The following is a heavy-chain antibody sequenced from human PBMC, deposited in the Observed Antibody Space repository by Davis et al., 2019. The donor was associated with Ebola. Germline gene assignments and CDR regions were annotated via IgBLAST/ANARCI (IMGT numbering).Heavy chain of an antibody. Sequence: PGGSLRLSCAASGFTFSSYSMNWVRQAPGKGLEWVSSISSSSSYIYYADSVKGRFTISRDNAKNSLYLQMNSLRAEDTAVYYCARTIVVDNYYYYGMDVWGQGTTVTVSS. J-gene: IGHJ6*02. V-gene: IGHV3-21*01. D-gene: IGHD3-22*01. CDR2: ISSSSSYI. CDR3: ARTIVVDNYYYYGMDV. CDR1: GFTFSSYS.